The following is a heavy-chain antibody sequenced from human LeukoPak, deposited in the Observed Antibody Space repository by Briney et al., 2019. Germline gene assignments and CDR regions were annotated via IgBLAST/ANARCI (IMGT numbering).Heavy chain of an antibody. J-gene: IGHJ4*02. CDR1: GFTFSSYA. CDR3: ARDKKIGITIFGVGMEGLYYFGY. Sequence: GRSLRLSCAASGFTFSSYAMHWVRQAPGKGLEWVAVISYDGSNKYYADSVKGRFTISRDNSKNTLYLQMNSLRAEDTAVYYCARDKKIGITIFGVGMEGLYYFGYWGQGTLVTVSS. V-gene: IGHV3-30-3*01. D-gene: IGHD3-3*01. CDR2: ISYDGSNK.